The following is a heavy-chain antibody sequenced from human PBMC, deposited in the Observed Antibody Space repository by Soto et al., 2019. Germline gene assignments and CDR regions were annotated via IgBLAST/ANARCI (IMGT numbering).Heavy chain of an antibody. CDR3: ARKNGVLDAFDI. CDR2: IYYSGST. CDR1: GYSISSSNW. D-gene: IGHD4-17*01. J-gene: IGHJ3*02. V-gene: IGHV4-28*01. Sequence: QVQLQESGPGLVKPSDTLSHTCAVSGYSISSSNWWVWIRQPPGKGLEWIGYIYYSGSTYYNPSLKRRVTMSVDTSKNQFSLKLSSVSAVDTAVYYCARKNGVLDAFDIWGQGTMVTVSS.